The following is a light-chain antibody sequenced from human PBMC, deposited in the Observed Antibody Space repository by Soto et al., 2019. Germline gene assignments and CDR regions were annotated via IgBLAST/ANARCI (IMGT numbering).Light chain of an antibody. CDR3: LLSYSAARRV. CDR1: TGSVTSGHY. CDR2: DTS. V-gene: IGLV7-46*01. Sequence: QAVVTQEPSLTVSPGGTVTLTCGSSTGSVTSGHYPYWFQQKPGQAPRTLIYDTSNKHSWTPARFSGSLLGDKAALTLSGAQPEDEAVYYCLLSYSAARRVFGGGTQLTDL. J-gene: IGLJ2*01.